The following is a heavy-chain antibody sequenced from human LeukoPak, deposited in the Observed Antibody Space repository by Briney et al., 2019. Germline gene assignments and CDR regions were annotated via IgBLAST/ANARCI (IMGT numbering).Heavy chain of an antibody. CDR1: GGSISSSSYY. D-gene: IGHD1-26*01. CDR3: ARYSLGATDY. CDR2: IYYSGST. Sequence: SETLSLTCTVSGGSISSSSYYWGWFRQPPGKGLEWIGSIYYSGSTYYNPSLKSRVTISVDTSKNQFSLKLSSVTAADTAVYYCARYSLGATDYWGQGTLVTVSS. V-gene: IGHV4-39*07. J-gene: IGHJ4*02.